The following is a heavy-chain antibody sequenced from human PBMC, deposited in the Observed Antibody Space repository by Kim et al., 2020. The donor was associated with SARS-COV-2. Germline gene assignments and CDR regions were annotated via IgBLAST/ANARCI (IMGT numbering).Heavy chain of an antibody. Sequence: SETLSLTCAVFGGSFTSYSWSWIRQPPGKGLEWIGEINPSGSTNYIPSLKSRVTISLDTSKNQFSLKLTSVTAADTAVYYCARGRSALAYWGQGTLVTVSS. V-gene: IGHV4-34*01. CDR2: INPSGST. CDR3: ARGRSALAY. J-gene: IGHJ4*02. CDR1: GGSFTSYS.